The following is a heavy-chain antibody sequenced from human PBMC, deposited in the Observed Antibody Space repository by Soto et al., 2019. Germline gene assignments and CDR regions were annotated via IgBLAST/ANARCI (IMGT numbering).Heavy chain of an antibody. CDR3: DRERPDGARLDP. D-gene: IGHD6-6*01. CDR1: GCSISSGDYY. CDR2: IYYSGST. J-gene: IGHJ5*02. V-gene: IGHV4-30-4*01. Sequence: QVQLQESGPGLVKPSQTLSLTCTVSGCSISSGDYYWIWIRQPPGKGLEWIGYIYYSGSTYYSPSLKIRVTLSVDTSKNQFSLKLSSVTAADTAVYYCDRERPDGARLDPWGQGTLVTVSS.